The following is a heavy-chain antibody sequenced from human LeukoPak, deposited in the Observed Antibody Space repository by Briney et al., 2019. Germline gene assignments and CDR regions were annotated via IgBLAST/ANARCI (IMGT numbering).Heavy chain of an antibody. D-gene: IGHD3-16*02. Sequence: GGSLRLSCAASEFTFSSYAMHWVRQAPGKGLEWVAVISYDGSNKYYADSVKGRFTISRDNSKNTLYLQMNSLRAEDTAVYYCARERIMRLRLGELSRLFDYWGQGTLVTVSS. V-gene: IGHV3-30*04. CDR1: EFTFSSYA. CDR2: ISYDGSNK. CDR3: ARERIMRLRLGELSRLFDY. J-gene: IGHJ4*02.